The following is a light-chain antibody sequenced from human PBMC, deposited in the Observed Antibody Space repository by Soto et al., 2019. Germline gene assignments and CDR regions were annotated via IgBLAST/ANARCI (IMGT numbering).Light chain of an antibody. CDR2: DSS. CDR3: LLSYSCGLWV. Sequence: QAVVTQEPSLTVSPGGTVTLTCGSSTGAVTSGHYPYWFQQKPGQAPRTLIYDSSNKHSWTPARFSGSLLGGKAALTLSGAQPEDEAEYYCLLSYSCGLWVFGGGTKLTVL. J-gene: IGLJ3*02. V-gene: IGLV7-46*01. CDR1: TGAVTSGHY.